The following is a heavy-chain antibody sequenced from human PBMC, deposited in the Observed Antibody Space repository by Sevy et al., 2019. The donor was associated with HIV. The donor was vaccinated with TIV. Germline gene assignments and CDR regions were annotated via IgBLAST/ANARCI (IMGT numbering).Heavy chain of an antibody. J-gene: IGHJ4*02. CDR3: ARGSLYSSGWSESLDY. D-gene: IGHD6-19*01. Sequence: GGSLRLSCVASGFTFGTYGMDWVRQAPGKGLERVAVIWYDGNNKYYGDSVKGRFTISRDNSKNTLYLQMNSLRAEDTAVYYCARGSLYSSGWSESLDYWSQGTLVTVSS. CDR1: GFTFGTYG. CDR2: IWYDGNNK. V-gene: IGHV3-33*01.